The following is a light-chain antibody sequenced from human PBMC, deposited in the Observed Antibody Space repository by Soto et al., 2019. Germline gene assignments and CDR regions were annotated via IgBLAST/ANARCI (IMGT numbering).Light chain of an antibody. CDR2: GNS. CDR3: SLLDDTVTDV. V-gene: IGLV1-44*01. J-gene: IGLJ6*01. CDR1: TSNIGRNT. Sequence: QSVLPQPPAASGTPVQTVTISCSGTTSNIGRNTVNWYQQLPGRAPKLLIYGNSQGPSGVPDRFSASKSGTSASLAISGLRSEDEADYHCSLLDDTVTDVF.